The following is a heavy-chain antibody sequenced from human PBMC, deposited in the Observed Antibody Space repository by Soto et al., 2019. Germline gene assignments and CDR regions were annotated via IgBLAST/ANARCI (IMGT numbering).Heavy chain of an antibody. CDR1: GFTFSSYA. Sequence: PGGSLRLSCAASGFTFSSYAMSWVRQAPGKGLEWVSAISGSGGDTGYADSVKGRFTISRDNSKNTLYLQMHSLRAEDTAVYYCAKLSLVAATGFDYWGQGTLVTVSS. J-gene: IGHJ4*02. CDR3: AKLSLVAATGFDY. CDR2: ISGSGGDT. V-gene: IGHV3-23*01. D-gene: IGHD1-26*01.